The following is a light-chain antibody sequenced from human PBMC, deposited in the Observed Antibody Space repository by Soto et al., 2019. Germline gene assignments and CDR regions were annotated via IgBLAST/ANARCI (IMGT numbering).Light chain of an antibody. CDR2: EVS. V-gene: IGLV2-8*01. Sequence: QSALTQPPSASGSPGQSVTISCTGTSSDVGGYNYVSWYQHHPGKAPKLMIYEVSKRPSGVSDRFSGSKSGNTASLTVSGLQAEDEADYYCSSYAGSNTPHVVFGGGTKLTVL. CDR1: SSDVGGYNY. J-gene: IGLJ2*01. CDR3: SSYAGSNTPHVV.